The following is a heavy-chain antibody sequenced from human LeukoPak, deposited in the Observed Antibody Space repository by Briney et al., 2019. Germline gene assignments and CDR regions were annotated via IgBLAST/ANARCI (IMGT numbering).Heavy chain of an antibody. J-gene: IGHJ4*02. CDR1: GLTFSSCE. CDR2: ISSSGGTI. V-gene: IGHV3-48*03. CDR3: ARGFRDTAMFLDY. D-gene: IGHD5-18*01. Sequence: GGSLRLSCIASGLTFSSCEMNWVRHAPGKELEWISCISSSGGTIYYADAVKGRFTISRDNAKNSLYLQMNSLRAEDTAVYYCARGFRDTAMFLDYWGQGTLVTVSS.